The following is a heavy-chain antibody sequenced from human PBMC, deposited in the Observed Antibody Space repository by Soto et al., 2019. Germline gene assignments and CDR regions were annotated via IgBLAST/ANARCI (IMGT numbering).Heavy chain of an antibody. CDR3: AKDCNLGYGSRTRPLPRRTGCDY. D-gene: IGHD2-2*01. CDR1: GFTFSSYA. V-gene: IGHV3-23*01. J-gene: IGHJ4*02. CDR2: SSGRGGST. Sequence: EVQLLESGGGLVQPGGSLRLSCAASGFTFSSYAMSWVRQAPGKGLEWVSASSGRGGSTYYADSVKGRFTISRDNSKNTLYLQMNSLRAEDTAVYYCAKDCNLGYGSRTRPLPRRTGCDYWGQGTLVTVSS.